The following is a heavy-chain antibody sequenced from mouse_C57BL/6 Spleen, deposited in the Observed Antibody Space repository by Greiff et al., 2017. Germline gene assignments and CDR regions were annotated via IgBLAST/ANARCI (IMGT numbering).Heavy chain of an antibody. J-gene: IGHJ4*01. D-gene: IGHD1-1*01. V-gene: IGHV1-69*01. Sequence: VQLQQPGAELVMPGASVKLSCKASGYTFTSYWMHWVKQRPGQGLEWFGEIDPSDSYTNYNQKFKGKSTLTVDKSSSTAYMQLSSLTSEDSAVYYCARTGVGAMDYWGQGTSVTVSS. CDR2: IDPSDSYT. CDR3: ARTGVGAMDY. CDR1: GYTFTSYW.